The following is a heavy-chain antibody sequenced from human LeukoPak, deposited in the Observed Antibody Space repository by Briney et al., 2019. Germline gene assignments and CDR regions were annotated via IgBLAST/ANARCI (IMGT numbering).Heavy chain of an antibody. CDR1: GYTFTSYY. V-gene: IGHV1-46*01. Sequence: GASVKVSCKASGYTFTSYYMHWVRQAPGQGLEWMGIINPSGGSTSYAQKFQGRVTMTRDTSTSTVYMELSSLRSEDMAVYYCARRWKWELPRPDEYHFDYWGQGTLVTVSS. CDR3: ARRWKWELPRPDEYHFDY. J-gene: IGHJ4*02. D-gene: IGHD1-26*01. CDR2: INPSGGST.